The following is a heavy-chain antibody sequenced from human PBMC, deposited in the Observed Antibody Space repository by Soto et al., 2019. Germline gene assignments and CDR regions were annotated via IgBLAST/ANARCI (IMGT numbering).Heavy chain of an antibody. V-gene: IGHV1-3*01. Sequence: ASVKVSCKASGYTFTSYAMHWVRQAPGQRLEWMGWINAGNGNTKYSQKFQGRVTITRDTSASTAYMELSSLRSEDTAVYYCAGEGYSSGWSASYYYYYGMDVWGQGTTVTVSS. D-gene: IGHD6-19*01. J-gene: IGHJ6*02. CDR2: INAGNGNT. CDR1: GYTFTSYA. CDR3: AGEGYSSGWSASYYYYYGMDV.